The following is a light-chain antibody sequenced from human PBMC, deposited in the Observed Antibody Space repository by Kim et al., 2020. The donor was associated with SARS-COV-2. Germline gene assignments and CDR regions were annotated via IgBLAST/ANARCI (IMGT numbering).Light chain of an antibody. CDR3: QQYYSTLT. CDR2: WAS. CDR1: QSVLYSSNNKHY. V-gene: IGKV4-1*01. J-gene: IGKJ4*01. Sequence: DIVMTQSPDSLAVSLGERATINCKSSQSVLYSSNNKHYLAWYQQKPGQPPKLLIYWASTRESGVPDRFSGSGSGTDFTLTISSLQAEDVAVYYCQQYYSTLTFGGGTKVDIK.